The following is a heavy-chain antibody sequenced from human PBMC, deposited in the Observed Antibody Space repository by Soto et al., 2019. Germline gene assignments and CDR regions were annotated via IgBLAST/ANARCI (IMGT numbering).Heavy chain of an antibody. J-gene: IGHJ4*02. V-gene: IGHV3-72*01. CDR1: GFTFSDHY. Sequence: EVQLVESGGRLVQPGGSLRLSCAASGFTFSDHYMDWVRQAPGKGLEWVARIRDKAHSYTTEYAASVKGRFIISRDDSKNSLYLQMNSLKTEDTAVYYCARAMVWGNYFDYWGQGALVTVSS. D-gene: IGHD3-10*01. CDR2: IRDKAHSYTT. CDR3: ARAMVWGNYFDY.